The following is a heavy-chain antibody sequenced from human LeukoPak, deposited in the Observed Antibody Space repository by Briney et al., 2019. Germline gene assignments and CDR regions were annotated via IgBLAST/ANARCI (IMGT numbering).Heavy chain of an antibody. Sequence: APVKVSCKASGYTFTGYYMHWVRQAPGQGLEWMGWINPNSGGTNYAQKFQGRVTMTRDTSISTAYMELSRLRSDDTAVYYCARVKNYYDSSGYLYYFDYWGQGTLVTVSS. V-gene: IGHV1-2*02. CDR2: INPNSGGT. CDR1: GYTFTGYY. J-gene: IGHJ4*02. D-gene: IGHD3-22*01. CDR3: ARVKNYYDSSGYLYYFDY.